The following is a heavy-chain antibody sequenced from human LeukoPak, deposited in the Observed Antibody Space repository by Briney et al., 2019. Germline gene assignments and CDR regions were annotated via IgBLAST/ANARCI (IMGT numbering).Heavy chain of an antibody. V-gene: IGHV1-18*01. CDR2: IATYNGKT. CDR3: ARVYNSYYYYMDV. CDR1: GYTFDIYG. Sequence: ASVKVSCKASGYTFDIYGIAWVRQAPGQGLEWMGGIATYNGKTDYAQNLQGRVTMTTDLSTGTAYMELRSLRSDDTAVYYCARVYNSYYYYMDVWGKGTPVTVSS. D-gene: IGHD1-14*01. J-gene: IGHJ6*03.